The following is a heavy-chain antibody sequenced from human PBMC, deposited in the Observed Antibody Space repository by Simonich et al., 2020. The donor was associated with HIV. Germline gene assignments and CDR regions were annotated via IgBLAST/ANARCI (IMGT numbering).Heavy chain of an antibody. CDR1: GGSFRGYY. CDR3: ARRTTAYFSFWGGFYFDY. J-gene: IGHJ4*02. CDR2: ISHRGSH. Sequence: QVQLQQWGAGLLKPSETLSLTCAVYGGSFRGYYWSWNRQSPGKGMEWIGGISHRGSHHYSPSLKGRVTISVVTSKNQFSLKLNSVTAADTTVYYCARRTTAYFSFWGGFYFDYWGQGTLVTVSS. V-gene: IGHV4-34*02. D-gene: IGHD3-3*01.